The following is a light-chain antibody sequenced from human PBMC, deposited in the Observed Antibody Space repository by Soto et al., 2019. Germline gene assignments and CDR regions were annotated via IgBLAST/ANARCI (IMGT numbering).Light chain of an antibody. Sequence: DIVLTQSPDSLAVSLGERATINCKSSQTVLYSSNNKNYLAWYQQKPGQPPKLLIYWASNRESAVPDRFSGSGSGTDFTLTISSLQAEYVSVYYCQQYYSTITFGQGTRLEMK. V-gene: IGKV4-1*01. CDR2: WAS. J-gene: IGKJ5*01. CDR1: QTVLYSSNNKNY. CDR3: QQYYSTIT.